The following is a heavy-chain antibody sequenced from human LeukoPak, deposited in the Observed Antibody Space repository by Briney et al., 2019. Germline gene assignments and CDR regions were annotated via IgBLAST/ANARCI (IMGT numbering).Heavy chain of an antibody. D-gene: IGHD2-21*02. CDR3: ARDGAHIVVVTAIPFDY. V-gene: IGHV1-3*01. Sequence: ASVKVSCKASGYTFTSYAMHWVRQAPGQRLEWMGWINAGNGNTKYSQKFQGRVTITRDTSASTAYMELSSLRSEDTAVYYCARDGAHIVVVTAIPFDYWGQGTLVTVSS. CDR1: GYTFTSYA. J-gene: IGHJ4*02. CDR2: INAGNGNT.